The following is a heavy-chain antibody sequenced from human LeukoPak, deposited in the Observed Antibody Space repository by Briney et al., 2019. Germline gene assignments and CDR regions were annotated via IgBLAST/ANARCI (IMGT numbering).Heavy chain of an antibody. D-gene: IGHD3-3*01. J-gene: IGHJ4*02. Sequence: GGSLRLSCAASGFSFSSYGMHWVRQAPRKGLEWVAFIRYDGSNKYYADSVKGRFTISRDNSKNTLYLQMNSLRAEDTAVYYCAKGRQGVRSLEWLSDYWGQGTLVTVSS. CDR3: AKGRQGVRSLEWLSDY. CDR1: GFSFSSYG. V-gene: IGHV3-30*02. CDR2: IRYDGSNK.